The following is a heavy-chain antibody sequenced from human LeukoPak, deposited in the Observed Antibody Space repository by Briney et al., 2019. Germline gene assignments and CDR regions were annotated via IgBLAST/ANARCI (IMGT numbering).Heavy chain of an antibody. CDR2: ISANNGDT. CDR3: ARDFFHGHCAGLTCFLLDY. CDR1: GYTFTRYG. D-gene: IGHD2-8*02. Sequence: GASVKVSCKASGYTFTRYGISWARQAPGQGLEWMGWISANNGDTNSAQKFQGRVTMTTDTSTSTAYMELRSLRSDDTAVYYCARDFFHGHCAGLTCFLLDYWGQGSLVTVSS. J-gene: IGHJ4*02. V-gene: IGHV1-18*01.